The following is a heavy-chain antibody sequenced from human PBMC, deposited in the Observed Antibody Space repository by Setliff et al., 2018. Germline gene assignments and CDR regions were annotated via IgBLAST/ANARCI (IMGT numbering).Heavy chain of an antibody. D-gene: IGHD3-22*01. J-gene: IGHJ3*01. V-gene: IGHV5-51*01. CDR1: GYSFTNYR. Sequence: PGESLKISCKGSGYSFTNYRIAWVRQMPGKGLEWMGAIFPRDSIIRYSPSFQGLVTISADMSLSTAYLQWGNLGASDTAMFYCARRPYYYDDSGSGNAFDLWGQGTMVTVSS. CDR2: IFPRDSII. CDR3: ARRPYYYDDSGSGNAFDL.